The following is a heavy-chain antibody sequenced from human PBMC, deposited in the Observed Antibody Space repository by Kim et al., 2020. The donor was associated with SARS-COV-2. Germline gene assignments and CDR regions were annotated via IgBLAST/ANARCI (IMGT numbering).Heavy chain of an antibody. CDR3: ARDRGMVRGVDAFDI. V-gene: IGHV4-61*02. CDR2: IYTSGST. CDR1: GGSISSGSYY. J-gene: IGHJ3*02. D-gene: IGHD3-10*01. Sequence: SETLSLTCTVSGGSISSGSYYWGWIRQPAGKGLEWIGRIYTSGSTNYNPSLKSRVTISVDTSKNQFSLKLSSVTAADTAVYYCARDRGMVRGVDAFDIWGQGTMVTVSS.